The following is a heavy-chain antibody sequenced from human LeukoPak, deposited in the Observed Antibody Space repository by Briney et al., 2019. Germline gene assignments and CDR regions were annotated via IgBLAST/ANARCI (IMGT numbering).Heavy chain of an antibody. CDR1: GYTFTGYY. D-gene: IGHD2-2*01. J-gene: IGHJ4*02. CDR2: INPNSRDA. CDR3: ARANPLYCSSTTCLFDY. V-gene: IGHV1-2*02. Sequence: GASVKGCCKASGYTFTGYYMHWVRQAPGQGFEWMGWINPNSRDANYAQKFQGRVTMPRDTSISTAHMELSRLRSDDTAVYYCARANPLYCSSTTCLFDYWGQGTLVTVSS.